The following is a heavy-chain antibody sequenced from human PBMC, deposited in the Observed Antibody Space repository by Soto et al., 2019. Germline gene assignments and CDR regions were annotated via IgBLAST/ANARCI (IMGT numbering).Heavy chain of an antibody. CDR1: GFTFSNAW. D-gene: IGHD1-26*01. V-gene: IGHV3-15*01. Sequence: EVQLVESGGGLVKPGGSLRLSCAASGFTFSNAWMSWVHQAPGKGLEWVGDIKSRTDGGTTDYTAPVKGRFTISRTDSKNTVYLQTNSLKSEDTAMYYCVTGGIGGFSLYDLTRHRCYWGQGTL. J-gene: IGHJ4*02. CDR3: VTGGIGGFSLYDLTRHRCY. CDR2: IKSRTDGGTT.